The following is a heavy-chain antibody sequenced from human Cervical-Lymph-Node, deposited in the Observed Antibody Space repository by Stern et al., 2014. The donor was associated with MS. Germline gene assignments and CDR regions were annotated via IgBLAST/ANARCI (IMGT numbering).Heavy chain of an antibody. V-gene: IGHV3-33*01. CDR1: GFTFSSYG. Sequence: VQLLESGGGVVQPGRSLRLSCAASGFTFSSYGMHWVRQAPGKGLEWVAVIWYDGSNKYYAASVKGRFTISRDNSKNTLYLQMNSLRAEDTAVYYCARDTNHYGHWGQGTLVTVSS. CDR3: ARDTNHYGH. J-gene: IGHJ4*02. CDR2: IWYDGSNK. D-gene: IGHD4-17*01.